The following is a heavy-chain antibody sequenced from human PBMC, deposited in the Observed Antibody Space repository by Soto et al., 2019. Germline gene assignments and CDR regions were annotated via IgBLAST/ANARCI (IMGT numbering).Heavy chain of an antibody. J-gene: IGHJ4*02. CDR1: EFAFSSCA. V-gene: IGHV3-64*01. CDR3: ARGPKNSSGWVPFDY. Sequence: GGSLRQTCAASEFAFSSCAMHWVRQAPGKGLEYVSAISSNGGSTYYANSVKGRFTIPRDNSKNTLYLQMGSLRAEDMAVYYCARGPKNSSGWVPFDYWGQGTLVTVSS. CDR2: ISSNGGST. D-gene: IGHD6-19*01.